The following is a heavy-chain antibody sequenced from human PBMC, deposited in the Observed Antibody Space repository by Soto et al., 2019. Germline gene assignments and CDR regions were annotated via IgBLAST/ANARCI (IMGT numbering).Heavy chain of an antibody. CDR1: GFTFSSYA. Sequence: HPGGSVRLSCAASGFTFSSYAMSWVRQAPGKGLEWVSAISGSGGSTYYADSVKGRFTISRDNSKNTLYLQMNSLRAEDTAVYYCAKVDGSGSYYKPPPPVDYWGQGTLVTVSS. V-gene: IGHV3-23*01. CDR2: ISGSGGST. D-gene: IGHD3-10*01. J-gene: IGHJ4*02. CDR3: AKVDGSGSYYKPPPPVDY.